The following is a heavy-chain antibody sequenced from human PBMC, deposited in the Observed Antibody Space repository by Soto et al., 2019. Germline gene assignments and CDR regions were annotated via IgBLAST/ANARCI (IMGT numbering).Heavy chain of an antibody. D-gene: IGHD6-6*01. CDR2: ISWNSGSI. CDR1: GFNFDDYA. CDR3: AKAGTSYSSSPFAY. Sequence: EVQLVESGGGLVQPGRSLRLSCAASGFNFDDYAMHGVRQAPGKGLEWVSGISWNSGSIGYADSVKGRFTIARDNAKNSLYLPMNSLRAEDTALYYCAKAGTSYSSSPFAYWGQGTLVTFSS. J-gene: IGHJ4*02. V-gene: IGHV3-9*01.